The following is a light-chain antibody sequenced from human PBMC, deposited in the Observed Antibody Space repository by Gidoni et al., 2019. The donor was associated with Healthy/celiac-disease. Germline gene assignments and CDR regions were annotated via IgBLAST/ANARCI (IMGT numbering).Light chain of an antibody. CDR1: QDISNY. CDR2: DAS. J-gene: IGKJ3*01. V-gene: IGKV1-33*01. Sequence: DIQMTQSPSSLSASVGDRVTITCQASQDISNYLNWYQQKPGKAPKLLIYDASKLETGVPSRFSGSGSGTDFTFTISSLQPEDIATYYCQQYDNSFTFGPGTKVDIK. CDR3: QQYDNSFT.